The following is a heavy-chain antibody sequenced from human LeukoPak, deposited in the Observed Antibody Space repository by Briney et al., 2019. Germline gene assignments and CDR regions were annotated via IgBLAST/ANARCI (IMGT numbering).Heavy chain of an antibody. D-gene: IGHD7-27*01. CDR3: ARTSPLTGQEFTFDY. V-gene: IGHV4-59*01. Sequence: SETLSLTCTVSGGSISSYYWSWIRQPPGKGLEWIGYIYYSGSTNYNPSLKSRVTISVDTSKNQFSLKLSSVTAADTAVYYCARTSPLTGQEFTFDYWGQGTLVTVSS. CDR2: IYYSGST. J-gene: IGHJ4*02. CDR1: GGSISSYY.